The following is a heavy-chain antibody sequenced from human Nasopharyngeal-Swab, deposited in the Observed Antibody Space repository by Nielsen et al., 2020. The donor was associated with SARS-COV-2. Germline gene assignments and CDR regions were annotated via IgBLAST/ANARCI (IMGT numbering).Heavy chain of an antibody. Sequence: ASVTVSCKASGYTFTSYGISWVRQAPGQGLEWMGWISAYNGNTNYAQKLQGRVTMTTDTSTSTAYMELRSLRSDDTAVYYCARLERRITIFGVVTSFDYWGQGTLVTVSS. CDR3: ARLERRITIFGVVTSFDY. V-gene: IGHV1-18*01. J-gene: IGHJ4*01. D-gene: IGHD3-3*01. CDR1: GYTFTSYG. CDR2: ISAYNGNT.